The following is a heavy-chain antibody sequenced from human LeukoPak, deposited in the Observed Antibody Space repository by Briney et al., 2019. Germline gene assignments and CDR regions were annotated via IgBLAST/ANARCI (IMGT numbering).Heavy chain of an antibody. J-gene: IGHJ4*02. CDR1: GDTFRRYS. D-gene: IGHD6-13*01. CDR3: ARGEAAAVTSFDS. CDR2: IIPVFRTA. Sequence: SVKVSCKASGDTFRRYSISWVRQAPGQGLEWLGGIIPVFRTANYAQKFQGRVTITADKSTTTAYMELRSLRSEDTAIYYCARGEAAAVTSFDSWGQGTQVTVSS. V-gene: IGHV1-69*06.